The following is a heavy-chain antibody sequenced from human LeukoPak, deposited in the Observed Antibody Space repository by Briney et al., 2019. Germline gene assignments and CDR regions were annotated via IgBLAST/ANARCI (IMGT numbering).Heavy chain of an antibody. CDR1: GYTFTDYY. CDR3: ARDSSRRPQKYDIATSFSTEK. CDR2: INPKIGGT. Sequence: ASVTDACKTSGYTFTDYYIHWVRQAPGQGLESMGWINPKIGGTNYAPRFQGRVSMTSDTSITTAYMQLRRVTSDATAVYYCARDSSRRPQKYDIATSFSTEKWGQEPWSPSPQ. V-gene: IGHV1-2*02. J-gene: IGHJ4*02. D-gene: IGHD3-9*01.